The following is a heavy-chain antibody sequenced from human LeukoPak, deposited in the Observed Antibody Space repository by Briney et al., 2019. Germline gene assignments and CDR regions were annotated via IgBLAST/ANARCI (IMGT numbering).Heavy chain of an antibody. CDR3: ATSHGDYWLDY. CDR1: GGSFSGYY. Sequence: PSETLSLTCAVYGGSFSGYYWSWIRQPPGKGLEWIGEINHSGSTNYNPSLKSRVTISVDTSKNQFSLKLSSVTAADTAVYYCATSHGDYWLDYWGQGTLVTVSS. V-gene: IGHV4-34*01. CDR2: INHSGST. D-gene: IGHD4-17*01. J-gene: IGHJ4*02.